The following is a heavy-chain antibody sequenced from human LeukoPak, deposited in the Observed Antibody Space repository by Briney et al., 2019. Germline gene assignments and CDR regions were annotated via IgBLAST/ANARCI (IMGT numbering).Heavy chain of an antibody. CDR1: GFSVSSNY. V-gene: IGHV3-66*01. J-gene: IGHJ4*02. CDR2: IYSGNYT. Sequence: GRSLRLSCAASGFSVSSNYISWVRQAPGKGLEWVSVIYSGNYTYYADSVKGRFTISRDNSKNTVYLQINGLRAEDTAVYYCARDRDYGAGGFDYWGQGTLVTVSS. D-gene: IGHD3-16*01. CDR3: ARDRDYGAGGFDY.